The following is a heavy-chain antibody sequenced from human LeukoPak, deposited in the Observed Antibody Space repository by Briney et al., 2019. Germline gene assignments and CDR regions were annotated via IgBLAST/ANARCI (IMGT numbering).Heavy chain of an antibody. CDR1: GGSISSSSYY. CDR3: ARRYDSSSGSGAFDI. J-gene: IGHJ3*02. Sequence: SETLSLTCTVSGGSISSSSYYWGWIRQPPGKGLEWIGSIYYSGSTYYNPSLKSRVTISVDTSKNQFSLKLSSVTAADTAVYYCARRYDSSSGSGAFDIWGQGTMVTVSS. V-gene: IGHV4-39*01. D-gene: IGHD6-6*01. CDR2: IYYSGST.